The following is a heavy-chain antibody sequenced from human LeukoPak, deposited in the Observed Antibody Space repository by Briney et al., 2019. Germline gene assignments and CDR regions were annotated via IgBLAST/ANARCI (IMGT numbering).Heavy chain of an antibody. CDR1: GFTFSSYS. J-gene: IGHJ3*02. CDR3: ARDLGSYDPPTPDAFDI. D-gene: IGHD3-22*01. CDR2: ISSRSSYI. Sequence: GGSLRLSCAASGFTFSSYSMNWVRQAPGKGLEWVSSISSRSSYIYYADSVKGRFTISRDNAKNSLYLQMNSLRAEDTAVYYCARDLGSYDPPTPDAFDIWGQGTMVTVSS. V-gene: IGHV3-21*01.